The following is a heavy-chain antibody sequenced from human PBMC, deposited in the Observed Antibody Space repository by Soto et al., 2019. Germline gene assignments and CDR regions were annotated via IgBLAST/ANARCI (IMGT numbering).Heavy chain of an antibody. J-gene: IGHJ4*01. CDR3: ARHRGGLYFEFDY. CDR1: SGSISSSNW. CDR2: IYHSGST. Sequence: SETLSLTCAVSSGSISSSNWWSWVRQPPGKGLEWIGEIYHSGSTNYNPSLKSRVTISVDKSKNQFSLKLSSVTAADTAVYYCARHRGGLYFEFDYWGQGTLVTVSS. D-gene: IGHD3-16*01. V-gene: IGHV4-4*02.